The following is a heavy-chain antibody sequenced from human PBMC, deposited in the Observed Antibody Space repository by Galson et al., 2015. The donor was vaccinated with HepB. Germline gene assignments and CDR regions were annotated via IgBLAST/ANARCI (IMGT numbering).Heavy chain of an antibody. Sequence: SLRLSCAASGFTFSSYSMNWVRQAPGKGLEWVSYISSSSSTIYYADSVKGRFTISRDNAKNSLYLQMNSLRAEDTAVYYCARDRGAVVTPFDYWGQGTLVTVSS. D-gene: IGHD4-23*01. CDR3: ARDRGAVVTPFDY. CDR1: GFTFSSYS. J-gene: IGHJ4*02. V-gene: IGHV3-48*04. CDR2: ISSSSSTI.